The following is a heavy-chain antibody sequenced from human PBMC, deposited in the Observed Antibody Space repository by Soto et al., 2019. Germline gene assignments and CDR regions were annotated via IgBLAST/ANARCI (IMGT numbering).Heavy chain of an antibody. D-gene: IGHD3-16*01. J-gene: IGHJ5*02. Sequence: QVQLVQSGAEVKKPGASVKVSCKASGYTFTSYAMHWVRQAPGQRLEWMGWINAGNGSTKYSQKFQGRVTITRDTSASTAYMELSSLRSEDTAVYYCARGYGGPIGWFDPWGQGTLVTVSS. CDR2: INAGNGST. CDR3: ARGYGGPIGWFDP. CDR1: GYTFTSYA. V-gene: IGHV1-3*01.